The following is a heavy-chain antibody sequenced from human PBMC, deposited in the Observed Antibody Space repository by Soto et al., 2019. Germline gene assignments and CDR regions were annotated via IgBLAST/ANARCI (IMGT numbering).Heavy chain of an antibody. D-gene: IGHD5-12*01. CDR2: INHSGST. V-gene: IGHV4-34*01. Sequence: HVQLHQWGAGLLKPSETLSLTCAVYGGAFSGYYWIWMCQPPGQGLEWIGEINHSGSTNYNPSLKSRITLSVDTSKNQCSMKLSSVTAADTAVYYGASQGEYSGTYWSQGTLVTVSS. CDR1: GGAFSGYY. J-gene: IGHJ4*02. CDR3: ASQGEYSGTY.